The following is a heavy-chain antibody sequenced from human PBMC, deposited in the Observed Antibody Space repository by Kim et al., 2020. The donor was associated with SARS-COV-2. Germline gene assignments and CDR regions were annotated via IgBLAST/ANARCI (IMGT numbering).Heavy chain of an antibody. J-gene: IGHJ4*02. D-gene: IGHD1-26*01. CDR2: IYYSGTT. CDR1: GGSIDSGHYY. Sequence: SETLSLTCTVSGGSIDSGHYYWSWIRQSPGKGLEWIGHIYYSGTTYYNPSLKSRVSLLLDTSKNQFSLNLTSVTAADTAFYYCARSTISRLGAPSEFDSGGQGTLVTVSS. CDR3: ARSTISRLGAPSEFDS. V-gene: IGHV4-30-4*01.